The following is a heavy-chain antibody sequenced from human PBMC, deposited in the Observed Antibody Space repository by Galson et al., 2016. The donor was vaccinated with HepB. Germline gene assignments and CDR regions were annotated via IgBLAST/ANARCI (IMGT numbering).Heavy chain of an antibody. D-gene: IGHD3-3*01. J-gene: IGHJ4*02. V-gene: IGHV3-30*04. CDR1: GLTFSNTA. Sequence: SLRLSCAASGLTFSNTAMNWVRQAPGKGLEWLATISYDGRNKYYADSVKGRFFISRDDSKNTVDLQMTSLTPEDTAVFYCASTSVRVMEWLSLDYWGQGDLVTVS. CDR2: ISYDGRNK. CDR3: ASTSVRVMEWLSLDY.